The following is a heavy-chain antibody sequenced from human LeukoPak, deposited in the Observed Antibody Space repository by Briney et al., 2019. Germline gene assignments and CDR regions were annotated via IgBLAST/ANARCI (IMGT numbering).Heavy chain of an antibody. CDR3: ARGGKAAVRFDL. J-gene: IGHJ2*01. Sequence: PSQTLSLTCTVSGGSISSGDYYWSWIRQPPGKGLEWIGYIYYSGSTYYNPSLKSRVTISVDTSKNQFSLKLSSVTAADTAVYHCARGGKAAVRFDLWGRGTLVTVSS. CDR2: IYYSGST. CDR1: GGSISSGDYY. V-gene: IGHV4-30-4*01. D-gene: IGHD2-15*01.